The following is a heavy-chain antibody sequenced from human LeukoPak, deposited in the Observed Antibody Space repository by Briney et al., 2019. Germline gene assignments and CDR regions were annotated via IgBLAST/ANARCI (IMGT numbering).Heavy chain of an antibody. CDR2: ISYDGSNK. J-gene: IGHJ4*02. Sequence: GGSLRLSCAASGFTFSSYAMHWVRQAPGKGLEWVAVISYDGSNKYYADSVKGRFTISRDNSKNTLYLQMNSLRAEDTAVYYCARPMGKYSYGSGTDYWGQGTLVTVSS. V-gene: IGHV3-30-3*01. CDR3: ARPMGKYSYGSGTDY. CDR1: GFTFSSYA. D-gene: IGHD3-10*01.